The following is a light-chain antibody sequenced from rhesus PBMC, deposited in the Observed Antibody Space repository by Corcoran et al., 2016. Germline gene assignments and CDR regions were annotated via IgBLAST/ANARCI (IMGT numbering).Light chain of an antibody. CDR1: SRDIGDDKY. V-gene: IGLV2-32*01. CDR3: CSYAGSYTYI. CDR2: EVS. J-gene: IGLJ1*01. Sequence: QSALTQPRSVSGSPGQSVTISCTGTSRDIGDDKYVSWYQQHPGTAPKLMIYEVSKRPSGVSDRFSGSKSGNTASLTISGLQAEDEAGYHCCSYAGSYTYIFGRGTRLTVL.